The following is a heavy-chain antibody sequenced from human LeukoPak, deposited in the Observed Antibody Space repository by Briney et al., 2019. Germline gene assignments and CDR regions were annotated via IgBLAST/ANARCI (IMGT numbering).Heavy chain of an antibody. CDR3: ANLRKSLWIPEFDY. Sequence: PGGSLRLSCAASGFTFNNYAMSWVRQPPGKGLEWVSLISGSGDTTYYADSVKGRFTISRDNSKNTLYLQMNSLRAEDTAVYYCANLRKSLWIPEFDYWGQGTLVTVSS. J-gene: IGHJ4*02. CDR2: ISGSGDTT. CDR1: GFTFNNYA. V-gene: IGHV3-23*01. D-gene: IGHD1-1*01.